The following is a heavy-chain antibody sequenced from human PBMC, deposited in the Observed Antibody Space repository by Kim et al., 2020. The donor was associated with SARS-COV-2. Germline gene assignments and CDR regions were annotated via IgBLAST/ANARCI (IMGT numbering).Heavy chain of an antibody. CDR2: IIPIFGTA. CDR1: GGTFSSYA. D-gene: IGHD3-10*01. J-gene: IGHJ6*02. V-gene: IGHV1-69*06. CDR3: ARVGVPGSYHYGMDV. Sequence: SVKVSCKASGGTFSSYAISWVRQAPGQGLEWMGGIIPIFGTANYAQKFQGRVTITADKSTSTAYMELSSLRSEDTAVYYCARVGVPGSYHYGMDVWGQGTTVTVSS.